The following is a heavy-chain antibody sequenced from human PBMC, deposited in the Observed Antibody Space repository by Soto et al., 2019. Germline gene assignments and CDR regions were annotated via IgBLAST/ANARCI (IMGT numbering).Heavy chain of an antibody. V-gene: IGHV3-33*01. CDR3: ARDRKWDNSNYFDY. J-gene: IGHJ4*02. Sequence: QVQLVESGGGVVQPGRSLRLSCAASGFTFSSYGMHWVRQAPGKGLEWVAVIWYDGSNKYYADSVKGRFTISRDNSKNTLYLQMNSLSAVDTPVYYCARDRKWDNSNYFDYWGQGTLVTVSS. CDR2: IWYDGSNK. CDR1: GFTFSSYG. D-gene: IGHD1-26*01.